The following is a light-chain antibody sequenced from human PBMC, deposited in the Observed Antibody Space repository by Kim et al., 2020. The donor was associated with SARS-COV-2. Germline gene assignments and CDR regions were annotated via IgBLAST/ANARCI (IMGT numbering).Light chain of an antibody. CDR3: QSYDSSLSGVV. CDR1: RSNIGAGYD. CDR2: GNS. V-gene: IGLV1-40*01. J-gene: IGLJ2*01. Sequence: QSVTIACTGGRSNIGAGYDVHWYQQLPGTAPKLLIYGNSNRPSGVPDRFSGSKSGTSASLAITGLQAEDEADYYCQSYDSSLSGVVFGGGTQLTVL.